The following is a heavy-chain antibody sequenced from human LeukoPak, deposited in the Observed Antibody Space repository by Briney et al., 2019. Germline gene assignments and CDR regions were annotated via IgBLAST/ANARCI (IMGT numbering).Heavy chain of an antibody. CDR1: GYTFTSND. CDR2: MNPNSGNT. D-gene: IGHD1-26*01. CDR3: ARVVGATAGIIRFDA. J-gene: IGHJ5*02. Sequence: ASVKVSCKASGYTFTSNDINWVRQATGQGLEWMGWMNPNSGNTGYAQKFQGRLTITRSTSITTAYMELSSLRSEDTAVYYCARVVGATAGIIRFDAWGQGTLVTVSS. V-gene: IGHV1-8*01.